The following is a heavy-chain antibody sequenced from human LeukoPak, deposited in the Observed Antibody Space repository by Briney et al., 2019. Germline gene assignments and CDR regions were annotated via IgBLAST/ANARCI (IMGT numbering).Heavy chain of an antibody. Sequence: GGSLRLSCAASGFTFSSYEMNWVRQAPGKGLEWVSYISSSGSTIYYADSVKGRFTISRDNAKNSLYLQMNSLRAEDTAVYYCARRTYSSGWYGGDYFDYWGQGTLVTVSS. CDR1: GFTFSSYE. CDR3: ARRTYSSGWYGGDYFDY. CDR2: ISSSGSTI. D-gene: IGHD6-19*01. J-gene: IGHJ4*02. V-gene: IGHV3-48*03.